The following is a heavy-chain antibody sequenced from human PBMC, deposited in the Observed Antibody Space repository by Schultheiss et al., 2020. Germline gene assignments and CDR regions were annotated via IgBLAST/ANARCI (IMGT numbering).Heavy chain of an antibody. V-gene: IGHV4-4*07. CDR3: ARSYDFWCGNNWFDA. J-gene: IGHJ5*02. Sequence: SETLSLTCTVSGGSISSYYWSWIRQPAGKGLEWIGRICTSGSTNYNPSLKSRVTISVDTSKNQFSLKLSSVTAADKAVYYCARSYDFWCGNNWFDAWGQGTLVTVS. CDR2: ICTSGST. CDR1: GGSISSYY. D-gene: IGHD3-3*01.